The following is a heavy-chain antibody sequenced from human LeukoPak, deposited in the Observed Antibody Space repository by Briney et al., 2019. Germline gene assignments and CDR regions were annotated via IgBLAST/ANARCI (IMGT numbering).Heavy chain of an antibody. J-gene: IGHJ5*02. CDR3: ARVPALYNWFGP. CDR2: INPSGGST. CDR1: GYTFTSYY. V-gene: IGHV1-46*01. D-gene: IGHD6-25*01. Sequence: VASVKVSCKASGYTFTSYYMHWVRQAPGQGLEWMGIINPSGGSTSYAQKFQGRVTMTRDMSTSTVYMELSSLRSEDTAVYYCARVPALYNWFGPWGQGTLVTVSS.